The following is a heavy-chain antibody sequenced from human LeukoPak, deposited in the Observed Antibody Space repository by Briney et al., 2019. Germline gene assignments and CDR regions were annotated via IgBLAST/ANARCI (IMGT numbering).Heavy chain of an antibody. Sequence: GASVKVSCKTSRYTFTGKFLHWLRQAPGHGLQYMGGIEPKSGVTVYAPNFRGRVTVTSDTSVSTAYMELSGLRSGDTAVYYCATENYYDSSGFSKAFDYWGQGTLVTVSS. CDR1: RYTFTGKF. D-gene: IGHD3-22*01. CDR3: ATENYYDSSGFSKAFDY. V-gene: IGHV1-2*02. J-gene: IGHJ4*02. CDR2: IEPKSGVT.